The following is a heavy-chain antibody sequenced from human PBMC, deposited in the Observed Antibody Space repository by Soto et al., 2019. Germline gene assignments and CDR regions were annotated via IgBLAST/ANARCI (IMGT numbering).Heavy chain of an antibody. V-gene: IGHV4-61*01. CDR1: GGSVSSGSHY. D-gene: IGHD2-21*02. CDR2: VYYSGGA. J-gene: IGHJ6*02. CDR3: TRDGDGRMTTNPYYYYGMDV. Sequence: SLTCTVSGGSVSSGSHYWSWIRQSPGKGLEWIGNVYYSGGAKYNPSVKRRVSISVDTSKNQFSLNLSSVTAADTAVYYCTRDGDGRMTTNPYYYYGMDVWGPGVTVTVSS.